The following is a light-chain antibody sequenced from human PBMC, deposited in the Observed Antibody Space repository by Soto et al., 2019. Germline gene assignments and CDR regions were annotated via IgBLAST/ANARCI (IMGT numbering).Light chain of an antibody. CDR1: QGIFYR. Sequence: IVLTQSPATLSVSPGERGTLSCRASQGIFYRLAWFQQRPGQAPRLLIYRASTRATNITARFSGSGSGTEFTLTISSPQSEDFALYYCQQYHNLWTFGQGTKV. V-gene: IGKV3-15*01. CDR2: RAS. CDR3: QQYHNLWT. J-gene: IGKJ1*01.